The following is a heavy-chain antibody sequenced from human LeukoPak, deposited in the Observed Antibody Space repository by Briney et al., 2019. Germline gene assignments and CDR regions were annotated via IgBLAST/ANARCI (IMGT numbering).Heavy chain of an antibody. D-gene: IGHD3-22*01. Sequence: PGGSLRLSCAASGFAFSSYAMSWVRQAPGKGLEWVSAISGSGGSTYYADSVKGRFTNSRDNSKNTLYLQMNSLRAEDTAVYYCAKTPFESYYDLLYYFDYWGQGTLVTVSS. CDR3: AKTPFESYYDLLYYFDY. V-gene: IGHV3-23*01. CDR1: GFAFSSYA. CDR2: ISGSGGST. J-gene: IGHJ4*02.